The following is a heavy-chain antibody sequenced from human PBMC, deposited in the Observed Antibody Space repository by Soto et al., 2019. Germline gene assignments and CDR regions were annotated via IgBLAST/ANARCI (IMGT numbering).Heavy chain of an antibody. CDR3: ARLTIAEIVTTIPFDY. V-gene: IGHV5-10-1*01. Sequence: PGESLKISCKGSGYSFTSYWITWVRQMPGKGLEWMGRIDPSDSYTNYSPSFEGHVTISADKSITTAYLQWSSLKASDTAMYYCARLTIAEIVTTIPFDYWGQGTLVTVSS. CDR1: GYSFTSYW. J-gene: IGHJ4*02. CDR2: IDPSDSYT. D-gene: IGHD5-12*01.